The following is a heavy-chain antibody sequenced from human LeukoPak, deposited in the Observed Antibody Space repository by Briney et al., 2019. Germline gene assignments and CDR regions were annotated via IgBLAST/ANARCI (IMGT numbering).Heavy chain of an antibody. D-gene: IGHD3-9*01. CDR1: GGSFSGYY. CDR2: INHSGST. V-gene: IGHV4-34*01. J-gene: IGHJ5*02. Sequence: SETLSLTCAVYGGSFSGYYWSWIRQPPGKGLEWIGEINHSGSTNYNPSLKSRVTISVDTSKNQFSLKLSSVTAADTAVYYCARGFRPVYYDILTGYYSWFDPWGQGTLVTVSS. CDR3: ARGFRPVYYDILTGYYSWFDP.